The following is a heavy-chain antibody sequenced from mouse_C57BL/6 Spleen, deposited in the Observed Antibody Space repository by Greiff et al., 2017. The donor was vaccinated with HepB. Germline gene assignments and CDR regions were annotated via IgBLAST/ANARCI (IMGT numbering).Heavy chain of an antibody. Sequence: QVQLQQPGTELVKPGASVKLSCKASGYTFPSYWMHGVKQRPGQGLEWIGNINPSNGGTKQNEKFKSKATLTVDKSSSTAYMQLSSLTSEDSAVYYCAPELSYYYAMDYWGQGTSVTVSS. CDR2: INPSNGGT. J-gene: IGHJ4*01. CDR1: GYTFPSYW. CDR3: APELSYYYAMDY. V-gene: IGHV1-53*01.